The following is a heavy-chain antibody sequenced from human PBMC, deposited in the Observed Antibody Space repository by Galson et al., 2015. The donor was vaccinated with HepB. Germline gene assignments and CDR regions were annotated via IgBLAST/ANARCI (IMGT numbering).Heavy chain of an antibody. Sequence: SETLSLTCTVSGGSISSYYWSWIRQPPGKGLEWIGYIYYSGSTNYNPSLKSRVTISVDTSKNQFSLKLSSVTAADTAVYYCARAPYYDFWSGYPNWFDPWGQGTLVTVSS. CDR2: IYYSGST. D-gene: IGHD3-3*01. V-gene: IGHV4-59*01. CDR3: ARAPYYDFWSGYPNWFDP. CDR1: GGSISSYY. J-gene: IGHJ5*02.